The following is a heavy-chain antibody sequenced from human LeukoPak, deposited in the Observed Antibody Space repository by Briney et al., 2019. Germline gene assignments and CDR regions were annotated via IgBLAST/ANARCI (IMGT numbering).Heavy chain of an antibody. J-gene: IGHJ4*02. D-gene: IGHD3-10*01. CDR2: ISYDGSNI. V-gene: IGHV3-30*03. CDR1: GFTFSSCG. CDR3: ASSLWFGELLFDIDY. Sequence: PGGSLRLSCAASGFTFSSCGMHWVRQAPGKGLEWVAVISYDGSNIYYADSVKGRFTISRDNSKNTLYLQMNSLRAEDTAVYSCASSLWFGELLFDIDYWGQGTLVTVSS.